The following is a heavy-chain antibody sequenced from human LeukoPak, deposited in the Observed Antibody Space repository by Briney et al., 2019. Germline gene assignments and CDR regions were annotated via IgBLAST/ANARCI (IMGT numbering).Heavy chain of an antibody. CDR1: GGSISSGDYY. J-gene: IGHJ4*02. CDR2: IYYSGST. D-gene: IGHD3-10*01. CDR3: AREGYYGSGSYSPTDY. V-gene: IGHV4-30-4*01. Sequence: SETLPLTCTVSGGSISSGDYYWSWIRQPPGKGLEWIGYIYYSGSTYYNPSLKSRVTISVDTSKNQFSLKLSSVTAADTAVYYCAREGYYGSGSYSPTDYWGQGTLVTVSS.